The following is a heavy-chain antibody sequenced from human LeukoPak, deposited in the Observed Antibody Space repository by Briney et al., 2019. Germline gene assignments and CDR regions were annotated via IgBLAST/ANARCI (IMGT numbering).Heavy chain of an antibody. CDR3: ARDWGYSSSL. V-gene: IGHV4-59*12. J-gene: IGHJ4*02. CDR1: GGSISSYY. Sequence: SETLSLTCTVSGGSISSYYWSWIRQPPGKGLEWIGRIYFNGSANYSPSLKSRVSISVDTSKNQISLKLNSVTAADTARYYCARDWGYSSSLWGQGTLVTVSP. D-gene: IGHD6-13*01. CDR2: IYFNGSA.